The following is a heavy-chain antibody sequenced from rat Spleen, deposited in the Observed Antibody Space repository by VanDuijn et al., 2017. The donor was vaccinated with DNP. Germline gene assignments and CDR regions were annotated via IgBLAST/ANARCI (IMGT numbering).Heavy chain of an antibody. J-gene: IGHJ2*01. V-gene: IGHV2-6*01. CDR2: ISTGGDT. D-gene: IGHD1-9*01. CDR3: TRSLAYTYYGYFDY. Sequence: QVQLKESGPGLLQPSQTLSLTCSVSGFSLTSYTVIWVRQPPGKGLEWIAAISTGGDTYYNSALKSRLSISRDTSEDQVYLEMNSRQADDTGTYYCTRSLAYTYYGYFDYWGQGVMVTVSS. CDR1: GFSLTSYT.